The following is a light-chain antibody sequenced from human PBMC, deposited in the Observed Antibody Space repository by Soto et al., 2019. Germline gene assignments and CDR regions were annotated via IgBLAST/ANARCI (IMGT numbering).Light chain of an antibody. CDR2: EGS. J-gene: IGLJ1*01. CDR1: SRDVGGYTL. Sequence: QSALTQPASVSGSPGQSITISCTGTSRDVGGYTLVSWYQQYPGKAPKLMIYEGSKRPSGVSHRFSGSKSGNTASLTISGLQAEDEAYYYCCSYAGSSRSVFGTVTKLTVL. CDR3: CSYAGSSRSV. V-gene: IGLV2-23*01.